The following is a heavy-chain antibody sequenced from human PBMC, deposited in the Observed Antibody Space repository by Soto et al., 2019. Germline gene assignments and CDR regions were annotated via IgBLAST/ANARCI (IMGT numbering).Heavy chain of an antibody. V-gene: IGHV1-69*13. CDR2: IIPIFGTA. CDR1: GGTFSSYA. J-gene: IGHJ4*02. CDR3: AIVFRPIWPYDSRRPEPTFDY. D-gene: IGHD3-22*01. Sequence: VASVKVSCKASGGTFSSYAISWVRQAPGQGLEWMGGIIPIFGTAHYAQKFQGRVTITADESTSTAYMELSSLRSEDTAVYYCAIVFRPIWPYDSRRPEPTFDYWAREPWSPSPQ.